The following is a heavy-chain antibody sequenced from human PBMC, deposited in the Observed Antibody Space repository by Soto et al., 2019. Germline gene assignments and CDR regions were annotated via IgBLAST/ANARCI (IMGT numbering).Heavy chain of an antibody. Sequence: PSETLSLTCTVSGGSISSSSYYWGWIRQPPGKGLEWIGSIYYSGSTYYNPSLKSRVTISVDTSKNQFSLKLSSATAADTAVYYCARHLGYSSSLYLYYYYYMDVWGKGTTVTVSS. J-gene: IGHJ6*03. CDR2: IYYSGST. CDR1: GGSISSSSYY. CDR3: ARHLGYSSSLYLYYYYYMDV. D-gene: IGHD6-13*01. V-gene: IGHV4-39*01.